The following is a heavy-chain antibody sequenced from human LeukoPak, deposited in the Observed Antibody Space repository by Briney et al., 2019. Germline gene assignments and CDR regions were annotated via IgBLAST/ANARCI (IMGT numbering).Heavy chain of an antibody. D-gene: IGHD6-13*01. CDR2: IYYSGST. J-gene: IGHJ4*02. V-gene: IGHV4-39*07. CDR1: GGSISSSSYY. Sequence: SETLSLTCTVSGGSISSSSYYWGWIRQPPGKGLEWIGSIYYSGSTYYNPSLKSRVTISVDTSKNQFSLKLSSVTAADTAVYYCARVLVYSSSWYLFDYWGQGTLVTVSS. CDR3: ARVLVYSSSWYLFDY.